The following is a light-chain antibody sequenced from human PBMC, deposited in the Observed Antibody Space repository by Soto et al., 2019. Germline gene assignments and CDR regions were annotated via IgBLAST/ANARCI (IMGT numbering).Light chain of an antibody. CDR1: SSDVGGYNY. J-gene: IGLJ3*02. CDR2: EVS. CDR3: TSYTSSNTWV. Sequence: QSVLTQPASVSGSPGQSITISCSGTSSDVGGYNYVSWYQQLPGKAPKLMIYEVSNRPSGISNRFSGSKSGNTASLTISGLQAEDEADYYCTSYTSSNTWVFGGGTQLTVL. V-gene: IGLV2-14*03.